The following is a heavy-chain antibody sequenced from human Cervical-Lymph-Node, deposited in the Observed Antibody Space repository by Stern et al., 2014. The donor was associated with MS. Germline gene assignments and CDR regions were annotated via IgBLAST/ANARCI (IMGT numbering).Heavy chain of an antibody. CDR2: ISSSGSTI. D-gene: IGHD6-19*01. V-gene: IGHV3-11*01. Sequence: VQLVASGGGLVKPGGSLRLSCAAAGFTFSDYYMSWIRQAPGQGLEWVSYISSSGSTIYYADCVKGRYTISRDNANNSLYLQMNSLRAEDTAVYCCARDSPSWGWGFDYWGQGTLVTVSS. CDR1: GFTFSDYY. CDR3: ARDSPSWGWGFDY. J-gene: IGHJ4*02.